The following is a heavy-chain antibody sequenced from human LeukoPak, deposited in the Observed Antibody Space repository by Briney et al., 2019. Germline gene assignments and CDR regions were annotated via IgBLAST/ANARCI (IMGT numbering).Heavy chain of an antibody. CDR1: GFTFSSYG. D-gene: IGHD2-8*01. J-gene: IGHJ4*02. V-gene: IGHV3-30*02. Sequence: PGGSLRLSCAASGFTFSSYGMHWVRQAPGKGLEWVAFIRYDGSNKSYADSVKGRFTITRDNSKNTLYLQMTSLRAEDTAVYYCAKYRGSNGDYWGQGTLVTVSS. CDR2: IRYDGSNK. CDR3: AKYRGSNGDY.